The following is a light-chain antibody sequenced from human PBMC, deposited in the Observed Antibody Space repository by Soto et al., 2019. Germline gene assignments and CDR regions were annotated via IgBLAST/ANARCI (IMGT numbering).Light chain of an antibody. V-gene: IGLV1-44*01. CDR3: SSWDDSLTGPV. CDR2: TND. CDR1: SSNIGSNT. Sequence: QSVLTQPPSASGTPGQRVTISCSGSSSNIGSNTVNWYQQVPGAAPKLLIHTNDQRPSGVPDGFSGSKSDTSASLAISGLQSEDEADYFCSSWDDSLTGPVFGGGTKVTVL. J-gene: IGLJ3*02.